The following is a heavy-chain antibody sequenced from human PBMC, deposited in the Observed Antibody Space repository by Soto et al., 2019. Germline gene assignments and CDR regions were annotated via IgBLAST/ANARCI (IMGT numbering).Heavy chain of an antibody. CDR3: AKDRLSSSGGTRNDY. Sequence: GGSLRLSCAASGFNFSSYAMSWVRQAPGKGLEWVSAISGSGGSTYYADSVKGRFTISRDNSKNTLYLQMNSLRAEDTAVYYCAKDRLSSSGGTRNDYWGQGTLVTVSS. D-gene: IGHD6-19*01. J-gene: IGHJ4*02. V-gene: IGHV3-23*01. CDR2: ISGSGGST. CDR1: GFNFSSYA.